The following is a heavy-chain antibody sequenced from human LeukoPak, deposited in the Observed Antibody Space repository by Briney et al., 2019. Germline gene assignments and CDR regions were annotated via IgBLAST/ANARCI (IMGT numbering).Heavy chain of an antibody. CDR3: ARGSGSSAGFDF. CDR2: IYYTGST. J-gene: IGHJ4*02. CDR1: VGSISSSSYY. Sequence: SETLSLTCTVSVGSISSSSYYWGWIRQPPGKGLEWIGSIYYTGSTYYNPSLKSRVTISVDTSKNQFSLKLTSVTAADTAVYYCARGSGSSAGFDFWGQGTLVTVSS. D-gene: IGHD3-10*01. V-gene: IGHV4-39*01.